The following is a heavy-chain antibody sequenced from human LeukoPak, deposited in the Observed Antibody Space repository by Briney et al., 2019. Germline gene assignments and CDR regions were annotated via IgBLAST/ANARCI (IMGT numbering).Heavy chain of an antibody. CDR3: ARLYYYDSSGYSD. D-gene: IGHD3-22*01. CDR2: ISGSGGST. J-gene: IGHJ4*02. V-gene: IGHV3-23*01. CDR1: GFTFSSYA. Sequence: GGSLRLSCAASGFTFSSYAMSWVRQAPGKGLEWVSAISGSGGSTYYADSVKGRFTISRDNSKNTLYLQMNSLRAEDTAVYYCARLYYYDSSGYSDWGQGTLVTVSS.